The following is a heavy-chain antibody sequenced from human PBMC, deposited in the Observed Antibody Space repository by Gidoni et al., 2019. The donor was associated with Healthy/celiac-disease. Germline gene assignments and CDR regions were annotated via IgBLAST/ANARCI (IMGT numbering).Heavy chain of an antibody. D-gene: IGHD3-3*01. V-gene: IGHV3-21*01. CDR3: AREGTIFGVVSDAFDI. CDR2: ISSSSSYI. Sequence: EVQLVESGGGLVKPGGSLRLSCAASGFTFSSHSMNWFRQAPGKGLEWVSSISSSSSYIYYADSVKGRFTISRDNAKNSLYLQMNSLRAEDTAVYYCAREGTIFGVVSDAFDIWGQGTMVTVSS. J-gene: IGHJ3*02. CDR1: GFTFSSHS.